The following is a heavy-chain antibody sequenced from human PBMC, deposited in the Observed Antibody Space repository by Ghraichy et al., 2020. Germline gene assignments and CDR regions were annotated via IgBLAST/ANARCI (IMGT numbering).Heavy chain of an antibody. V-gene: IGHV4-59*09. CDR3: ARGYCSSSTRYVVPFDY. Sequence: SGSTDYNYNTSLKSRVTISVDTSKSHFSLKLSSVTAADTAFYYCARGYCSSSTRYVVPFDYWGQGTLVTVSS. D-gene: IGHD2-2*01. CDR2: SGST. J-gene: IGHJ4*02.